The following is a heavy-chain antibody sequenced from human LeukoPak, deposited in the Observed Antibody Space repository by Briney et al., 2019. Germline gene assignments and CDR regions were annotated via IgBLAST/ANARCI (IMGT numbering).Heavy chain of an antibody. D-gene: IGHD6-25*01. CDR2: INTSGST. V-gene: IGHV4-4*07. CDR3: AREGGDPRRVDP. CDR1: GGSISSYY. Sequence: AETLSLTCTVSGGSISSYYWTWIRQSAGKGLEWIGRINTSGSTNYNPSLRRRGTMSVNTSKNQFSLNVTSVTAADTGVYSCAREGGDPRRVDPWGRGTLVTVSS. J-gene: IGHJ5*02.